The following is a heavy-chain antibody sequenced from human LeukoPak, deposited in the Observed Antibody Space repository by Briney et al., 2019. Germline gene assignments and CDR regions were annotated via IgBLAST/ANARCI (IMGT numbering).Heavy chain of an antibody. D-gene: IGHD1-1*01. Sequence: GGSLRLSCAASGFTFTNYCMSWVRQAPGKGLEWVANIKEDGSEIFYVDSVKGRFTISRDNSNNMLYLQMNNLRAEDTALYFCAKVQIQVEGGDAFDVWGQGTMVIVSS. CDR3: AKVQIQVEGGDAFDV. J-gene: IGHJ3*01. CDR1: GFTFTNYC. V-gene: IGHV3-7*03. CDR2: IKEDGSEI.